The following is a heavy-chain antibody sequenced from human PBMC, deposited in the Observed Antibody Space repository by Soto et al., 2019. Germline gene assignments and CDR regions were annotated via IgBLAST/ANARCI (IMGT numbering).Heavy chain of an antibody. D-gene: IGHD3-3*01. CDR3: VRERTIFGVAPGGGVDV. Sequence: QLQLRESGSGLVKSSQTLSLTCAVSGGSISTSDYSWSWIRQPPGRGLEWLGCIYHTWTTHYIPSLKNRLTMSLDKSKNQFSLDLTSVTAADTALYYCVRERTIFGVAPGGGVDVWGQGTTVTVSS. CDR1: GGSISTSDYS. J-gene: IGHJ6*02. V-gene: IGHV4-30-2*01. CDR2: IYHTWTT.